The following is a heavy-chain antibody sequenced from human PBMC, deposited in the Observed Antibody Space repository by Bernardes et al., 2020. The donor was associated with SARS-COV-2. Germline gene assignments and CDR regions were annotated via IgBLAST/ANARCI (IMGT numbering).Heavy chain of an antibody. CDR1: GFTFSNFG. CDR2: ISNDGRST. Sequence: SMRLSFASSGFTFSNFGMHWVRQAPGKGLEWVALISNDGRSTYYADSVKGRFTISRDNSKNTLYLQMNSLRAEDAAMYYCAKTGIVPTARFADYWGPGTLVTVSS. J-gene: IGHJ4*02. V-gene: IGHV3-30*18. CDR3: AKTGIVPTARFADY. D-gene: IGHD1-1*01.